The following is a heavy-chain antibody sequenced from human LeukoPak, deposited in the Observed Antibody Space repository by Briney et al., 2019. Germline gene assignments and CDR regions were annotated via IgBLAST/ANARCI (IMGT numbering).Heavy chain of an antibody. CDR1: GFTFSDYA. Sequence: GRSLRLSCAASGFTFSDYAMYWVRQAPGKGLEWVAVISYDGSDKYYADSVKGRFTISRDNSKNTLYLQMNSLRAEDTAVYYCAKGIVVVPAAPDAFDIWGQGTMVTVSS. J-gene: IGHJ3*02. CDR3: AKGIVVVPAAPDAFDI. CDR2: ISYDGSDK. V-gene: IGHV3-30-3*01. D-gene: IGHD2-2*01.